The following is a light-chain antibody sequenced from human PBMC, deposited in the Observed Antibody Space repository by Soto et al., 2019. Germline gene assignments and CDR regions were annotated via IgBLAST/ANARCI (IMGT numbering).Light chain of an antibody. J-gene: IGKJ4*01. Sequence: EIVLTQSPGTLSLSPGERATLSCRASQSVSSSYLAWYQQKPGQAPRLLIYGASSRATGIPDRFSGSGSGTDFTLTISRLEPEDVAVFYCQQSGSSPPTFGGGTTLEIK. CDR3: QQSGSSPPT. CDR1: QSVSSSY. V-gene: IGKV3-20*01. CDR2: GAS.